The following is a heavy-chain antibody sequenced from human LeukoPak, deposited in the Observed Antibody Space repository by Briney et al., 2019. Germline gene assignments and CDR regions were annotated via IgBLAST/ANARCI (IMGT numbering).Heavy chain of an antibody. Sequence: LPGGSLRLSCAASGFIFSSYWMTWVRQAPGKGLEWVAYIKEDGGEKYYVDSAKGRFTISRDSAKNSLYLQMNSLRAEDTAVYYCAKVAKGGSYYPYYYYMDVWGKGTTVTISS. J-gene: IGHJ6*03. V-gene: IGHV3-7*03. D-gene: IGHD1-26*01. CDR2: IKEDGGEK. CDR1: GFIFSSYW. CDR3: AKVAKGGSYYPYYYYMDV.